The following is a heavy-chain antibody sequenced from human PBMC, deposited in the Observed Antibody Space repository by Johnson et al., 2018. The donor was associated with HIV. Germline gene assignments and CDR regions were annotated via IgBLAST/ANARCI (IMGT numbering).Heavy chain of an antibody. J-gene: IGHJ3*02. CDR1: GFTFSSYA. V-gene: IGHV3-23*04. Sequence: VQLVESGGGLVQPGGSLRLSCAASGFTFSSYAMSWVRQAPGKGLVWVSAISGSGGSTYYADSVKGRFTISRDNAKNSLYLQMNSLRAEDSALYYCAKEGRDAFDIWGQGTTVTVSS. CDR2: ISGSGGST. D-gene: IGHD3-10*01. CDR3: AKEGRDAFDI.